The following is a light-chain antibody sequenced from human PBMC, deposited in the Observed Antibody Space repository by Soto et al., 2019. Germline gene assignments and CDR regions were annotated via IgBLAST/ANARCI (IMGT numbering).Light chain of an antibody. CDR2: GTS. CDR3: QQYGSSLPWT. CDR1: QSITIS. J-gene: IGKJ1*01. V-gene: IGKV3-20*01. Sequence: EIMMTQSPDSLSVSPGERATLSCRASQSITISIAWYQQLPGQAPRLLIYGTSTRAAGIPDRFIGSGSGTDFSLTISRLEAEDFAFYYCQQYGSSLPWTFGQGTKVDI.